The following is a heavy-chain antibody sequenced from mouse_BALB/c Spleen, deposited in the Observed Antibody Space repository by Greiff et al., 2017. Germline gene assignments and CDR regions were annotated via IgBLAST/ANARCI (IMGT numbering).Heavy chain of an antibody. V-gene: IGHV14-4*02. CDR2: IDPENGDT. D-gene: IGHD2-3*01. J-gene: IGHJ3*01. CDR1: GFNIKDYY. Sequence: DVQLQESGAELVRSGASVKLSCTASGFNIKDYYMHWVKQRPEQGLEWIGWIDPENGDTEYAPKFQGKATMTADTSSNTAYLQLSSLTSEDTAVYYCNSDGYYVGFAYWGQGTLVTVSA. CDR3: NSDGYYVGFAY.